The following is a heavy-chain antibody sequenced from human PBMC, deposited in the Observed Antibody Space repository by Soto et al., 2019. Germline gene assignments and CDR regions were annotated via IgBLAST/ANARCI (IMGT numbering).Heavy chain of an antibody. Sequence: ASVKVSCKASGYTFISYDINWVRQATGQGLEWMGWMNPNSGNTGYAQKFQGRVTMTRNTSISTAYMELSSLRSEDTAVYYCAMAGTIASDAFDIWGQGTMVTVSS. CDR3: AMAGTIASDAFDI. CDR1: GYTFISYD. J-gene: IGHJ3*02. CDR2: MNPNSGNT. V-gene: IGHV1-8*01. D-gene: IGHD6-19*01.